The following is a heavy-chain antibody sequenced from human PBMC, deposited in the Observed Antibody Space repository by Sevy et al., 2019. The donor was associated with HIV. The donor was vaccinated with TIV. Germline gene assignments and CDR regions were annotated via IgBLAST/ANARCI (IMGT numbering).Heavy chain of an antibody. CDR2: INSDGNYG. V-gene: IGHV3-74*01. D-gene: IGHD1-26*01. CDR3: ARESRGSLEGFDI. Sequence: GGSLRLSCAASGFTFSTYWMHWVRQAPGKGLVWVSRINSDGNYGSDEKSVEGRFTIARDNAQNTLFLQMCSQRVEDTAVYYCARESRGSLEGFDIWGQGTMVTVSS. J-gene: IGHJ3*02. CDR1: GFTFSTYW.